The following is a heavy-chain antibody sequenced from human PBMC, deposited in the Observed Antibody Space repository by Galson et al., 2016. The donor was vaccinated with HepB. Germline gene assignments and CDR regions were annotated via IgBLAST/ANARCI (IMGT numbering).Heavy chain of an antibody. CDR1: GFSLSTSGVG. D-gene: IGHD6-13*01. J-gene: IGHJ4*02. CDR3: AHRIEAGSRWI. Sequence: PALVKPTQTLTLTCTFSGFSLSTSGVGVVWIRQPPGKALEWLALIYWDDDKRYSPSLKSRLTITKDTSKNQVVLTMTNMDPVDTATYYCAHRIEAGSRWIWGQGTLVTVSS. CDR2: IYWDDDK. V-gene: IGHV2-5*02.